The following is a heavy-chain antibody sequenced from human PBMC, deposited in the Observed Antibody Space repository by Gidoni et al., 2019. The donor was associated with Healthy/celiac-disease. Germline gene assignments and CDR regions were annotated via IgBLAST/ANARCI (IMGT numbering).Heavy chain of an antibody. J-gene: IGHJ5*02. CDR2: IYYSGST. CDR1: RGSISTVDYY. CDR3: ARVRGGIAARELDP. Sequence: QFPLQASGPGLVQPSQTLSLTCTVSRGSISTVDYYWSWIRQPPGKGLEWIGYIYYSGSTYYNPSLKSRVTISVDTSKNQFSLKLSSVTAADTAVYYCARVRGGIAARELDPWGQGTLVTVSS. V-gene: IGHV4-30-4*01. D-gene: IGHD6-6*01.